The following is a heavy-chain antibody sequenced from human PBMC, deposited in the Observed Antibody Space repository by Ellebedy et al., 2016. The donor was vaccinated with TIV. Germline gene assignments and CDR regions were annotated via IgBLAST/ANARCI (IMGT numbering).Heavy chain of an antibody. J-gene: IGHJ2*01. CDR2: INPNSGGT. Sequence: ASVKVSCKASGYTFTGYYMHWVRQAPGQGLEWMGWINPNSGGTNYAQNFQGRVTMTRDTSISTAYMELSRLRSDDTAVYYCARDPPRTGDSYFDLWGRGTLVTVSS. CDR3: ARDPPRTGDSYFDL. V-gene: IGHV1-2*02. CDR1: GYTFTGYY. D-gene: IGHD1-1*01.